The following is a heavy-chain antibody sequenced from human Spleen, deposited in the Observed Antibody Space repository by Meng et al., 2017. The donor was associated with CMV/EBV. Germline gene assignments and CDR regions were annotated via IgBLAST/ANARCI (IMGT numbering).Heavy chain of an antibody. Sequence: FSFYTLHWVRQAPGKGLEWVADISYDGSDKHYADSVTGRFTISRDNSKNTLYLQMNSLRAEDSAVYYCAKESDYGSSVSTLREPLDPWGQGTLVTVSS. J-gene: IGHJ5*02. V-gene: IGHV3-30*04. D-gene: IGHD6-6*01. CDR3: AKESDYGSSVSTLREPLDP. CDR2: ISYDGSDK. CDR1: FSFYT.